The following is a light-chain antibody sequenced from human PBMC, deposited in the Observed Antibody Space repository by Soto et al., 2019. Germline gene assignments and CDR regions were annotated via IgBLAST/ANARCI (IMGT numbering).Light chain of an antibody. CDR1: QGIRSY. Sequence: DIQLTQSPSFLSASVGDRVTITCRASQGIRSYLAWYQQKPGKAPKLLIYAASTFQSGVPSRFGGSESGTEFTLTISSLQPEDFATYYCQQLNTYPFSFGGGTKVEIK. CDR2: AAS. J-gene: IGKJ4*01. CDR3: QQLNTYPFS. V-gene: IGKV1-9*01.